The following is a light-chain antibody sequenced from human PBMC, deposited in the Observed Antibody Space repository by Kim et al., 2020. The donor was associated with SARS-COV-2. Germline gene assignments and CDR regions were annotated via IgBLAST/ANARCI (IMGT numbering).Light chain of an antibody. CDR3: QSYDDSLRGSI. Sequence: RVTMSWIGTSCSIGAGYNVNWCQRLPGSAPKVLIYTNANRPSGVPGRFSGSKSVASASLVISGLQTEDEGDYYCQSYDDSLRGSIFGGGTQLTVL. V-gene: IGLV1-40*03. CDR2: TNA. CDR1: SCSIGAGYN. J-gene: IGLJ2*01.